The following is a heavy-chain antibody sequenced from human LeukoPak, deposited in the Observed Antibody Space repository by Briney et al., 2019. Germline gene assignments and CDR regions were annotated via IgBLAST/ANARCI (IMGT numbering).Heavy chain of an antibody. D-gene: IGHD6-13*01. Sequence: GGSLRHSRAASGFTLSIHAMHWVRPAPGKGLEGWAVISYDGSNKYYADSVKGRFTISRDNSKNTLYLQMNSLRAEDTAVYYCARDGAAGTMWFDPWGQGTLVTVSS. CDR1: GFTLSIHA. CDR3: ARDGAAGTMWFDP. CDR2: ISYDGSNK. V-gene: IGHV3-30-3*01. J-gene: IGHJ5*02.